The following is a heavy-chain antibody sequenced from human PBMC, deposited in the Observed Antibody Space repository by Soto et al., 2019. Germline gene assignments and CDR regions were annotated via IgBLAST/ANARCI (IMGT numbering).Heavy chain of an antibody. V-gene: IGHV1-46*01. CDR3: AREGIAAAGLDY. D-gene: IGHD6-13*01. J-gene: IGHJ4*02. CDR2: INPSGGST. CDR1: GYTFTSYY. Sequence: ASVKVSCKASGYTFTSYYMHWVRQAPGQGLEWMGIINPSGGSTSYAQKYQGRVTMTRDTSTSTVYMELSSLRSEDTAVYYCAREGIAAAGLDYWGQGTLVTVSS.